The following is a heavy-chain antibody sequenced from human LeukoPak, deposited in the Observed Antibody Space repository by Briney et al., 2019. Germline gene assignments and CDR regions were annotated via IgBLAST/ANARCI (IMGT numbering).Heavy chain of an antibody. CDR2: ISGTGRTT. V-gene: IGHV3-48*02. J-gene: IGHJ4*02. D-gene: IGHD1-26*01. CDR1: RFTFSNYN. Sequence: GGSLRLSCAASRFTFSNYNMNWVRQAPGKGLEWVAYISGTGRTTNYADSVKGRFTISRDNAKNSPYLQMNSLRDEDTAVYYCASSGTYRFDYWGQGTLVTVSS. CDR3: ASSGTYRFDY.